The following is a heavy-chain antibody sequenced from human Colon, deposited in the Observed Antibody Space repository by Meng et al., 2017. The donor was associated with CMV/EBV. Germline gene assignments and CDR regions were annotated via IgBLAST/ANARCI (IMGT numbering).Heavy chain of an antibody. CDR2: IYYSGST. CDR3: ARATRITTTGTRVFDY. V-gene: IGHV4-39*07. CDR1: GGSISSGGYY. Sequence: GSLRLSCTAFGGSISSGGYYWGWIRQPPGKGPEWIGSIYYSGSTYYNPSLQSRVTISLDTSTNQFSLRLSSITAADTAVYYCARATRITTTGTRVFDYWGQGTLVTVSS. J-gene: IGHJ4*02. D-gene: IGHD1/OR15-1a*01.